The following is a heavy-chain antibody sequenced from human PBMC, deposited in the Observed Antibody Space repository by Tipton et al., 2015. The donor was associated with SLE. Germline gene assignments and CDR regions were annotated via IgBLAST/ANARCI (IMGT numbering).Heavy chain of an antibody. Sequence: PRLSCAASGFTFSSYAMHWVRQAPGKGLEWVAVISYDGSNKYYADSVKGRFTISRDNSKNTLYLQMNSLRAEDTAVYYCARGDGDYAFDYWGQGTLVTVSS. J-gene: IGHJ4*02. CDR2: ISYDGSNK. D-gene: IGHD4-17*01. V-gene: IGHV3-30*04. CDR3: ARGDGDYAFDY. CDR1: GFTFSSYA.